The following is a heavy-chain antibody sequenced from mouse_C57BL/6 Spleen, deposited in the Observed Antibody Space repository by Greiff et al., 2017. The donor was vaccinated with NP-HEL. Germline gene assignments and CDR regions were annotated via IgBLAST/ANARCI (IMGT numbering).Heavy chain of an antibody. CDR3: ARYGNPEYFDV. D-gene: IGHD2-1*01. V-gene: IGHV1-76*01. J-gene: IGHJ1*03. CDR1: GYTFTDYY. Sequence: QVQLQQSGAELVRPGASVKLSCKASGYTFTDYYINWVKQRPGQGLEWIARIYPGSGNTYYNEKFKGKATLTAEKSSSTAYMQLSSLTSEDSAVYFCARYGNPEYFDVWGTGTTVTVSS. CDR2: IYPGSGNT.